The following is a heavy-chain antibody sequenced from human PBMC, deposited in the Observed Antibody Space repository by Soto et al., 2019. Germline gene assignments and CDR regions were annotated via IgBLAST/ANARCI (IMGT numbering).Heavy chain of an antibody. CDR3: AKPLIVGAPKDWYFDL. D-gene: IGHD1-26*01. V-gene: IGHV3-30*18. J-gene: IGHJ2*01. CDR1: GFTFSSYG. Sequence: QVQLVESGGGVVQPGRSLRLYCAASGFTFSSYGMHWVRQAPGKGLEWVAVISYDGSNKYYADSVKGRFTISRDNSKNTLYLQMNSLRAEDTAVYYCAKPLIVGAPKDWYFDLWGRGTLVTVSS. CDR2: ISYDGSNK.